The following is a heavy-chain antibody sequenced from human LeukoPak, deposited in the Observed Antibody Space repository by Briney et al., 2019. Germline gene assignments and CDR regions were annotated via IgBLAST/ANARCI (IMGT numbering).Heavy chain of an antibody. CDR3: AKDGRLANDYFDS. D-gene: IGHD4/OR15-4a*01. CDR1: GFTFSSYG. V-gene: IGHV3-30*02. Sequence: PGGSLRLSCAASGFTFSSYGMHWVRQAPGKGLEWVAFIRYDGSNKYYADSVKGRFTISRDNSKDMLYLEMTSLRPEDTAVYYCAKDGRLANDYFDSWGQGTLVTVSS. CDR2: IRYDGSNK. J-gene: IGHJ4*02.